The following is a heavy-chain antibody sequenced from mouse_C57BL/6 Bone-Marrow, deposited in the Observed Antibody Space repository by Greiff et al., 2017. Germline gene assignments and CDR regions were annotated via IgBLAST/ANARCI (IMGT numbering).Heavy chain of an antibody. J-gene: IGHJ1*03. D-gene: IGHD1-1*01. CDR2: IDPNSGGT. V-gene: IGHV1-72*01. CDR3: ARRYGSSYWYFDV. Sequence: QVQLQQPGAELVKPGASVKLSCKASGYTFTSYWMHWVKQRPGRGLEWIGRIDPNSGGTKYNEKFKSKATLTVDKPSSTAYMQLSSLTSEYSAVYYCARRYGSSYWYFDVWGTGTTVTVSS. CDR1: GYTFTSYW.